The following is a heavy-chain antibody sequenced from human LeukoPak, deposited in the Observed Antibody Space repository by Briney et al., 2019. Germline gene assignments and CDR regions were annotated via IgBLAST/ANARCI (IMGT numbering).Heavy chain of an antibody. D-gene: IGHD1-26*01. Sequence: PGGSLRLSCAASGFTFSSYGMHWVRQAPGKGLEWVPVISYDGSSTYYADSVKGRFTISRDNSENTLYLQMNSLTVEDTAVYYCAKKTTPTGSYLNYFEYWGQGTLVTVSS. CDR1: GFTFSSYG. V-gene: IGHV3-30*18. J-gene: IGHJ4*02. CDR2: ISYDGSST. CDR3: AKKTTPTGSYLNYFEY.